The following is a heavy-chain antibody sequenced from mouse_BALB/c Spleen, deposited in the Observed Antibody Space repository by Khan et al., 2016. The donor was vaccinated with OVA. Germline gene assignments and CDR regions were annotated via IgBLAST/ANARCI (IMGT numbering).Heavy chain of an antibody. CDR3: ANYCGNTYNWSFDV. CDR1: GYTFTNYG. V-gene: IGHV9-3*02. Sequence: QIQLVQSGPELKKPGETVKISCKASGYTFTNYGMNWVKQAPGKGLKWMGWINTNTGEPTYAEEFKGRFAFSLETSASTAYLQINNLKNEDTATYFCANYCGNTYNWSFDVWGAGATVTVSS. D-gene: IGHD1-1*01. CDR2: INTNTGEP. J-gene: IGHJ1*01.